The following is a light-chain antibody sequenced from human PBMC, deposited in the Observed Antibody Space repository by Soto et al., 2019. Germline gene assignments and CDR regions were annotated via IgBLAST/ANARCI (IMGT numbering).Light chain of an antibody. Sequence: EIVMTQSPATLSVSPGERATVSCRASQTVSSNLXWYQQKPCQAPSLLIHGASTRATGVPARFSGSGSGTEFTLTISSLQSEDFAVYYCQQYHNWPPQYTFGQGTKLQIK. CDR2: GAS. CDR1: QTVSSN. CDR3: QQYHNWPPQYT. V-gene: IGKV3-15*01. J-gene: IGKJ2*01.